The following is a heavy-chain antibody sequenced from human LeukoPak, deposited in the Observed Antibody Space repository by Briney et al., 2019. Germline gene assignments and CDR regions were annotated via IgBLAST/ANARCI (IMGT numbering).Heavy chain of an antibody. CDR2: IYYSGST. D-gene: IGHD3-22*01. CDR1: GGSISSYY. CDR3: ARDYYDSSGYQPHAFDI. J-gene: IGHJ3*02. Sequence: SETLSLTCTVSGGSISSYYWSWIRQPPGKGLEWLGYIYYSGSTNYNPSLKSRVTISVDTSKNQFSLKLSSVTAADTAVYYCARDYYDSSGYQPHAFDIWGQGTMVTVSS. V-gene: IGHV4-59*01.